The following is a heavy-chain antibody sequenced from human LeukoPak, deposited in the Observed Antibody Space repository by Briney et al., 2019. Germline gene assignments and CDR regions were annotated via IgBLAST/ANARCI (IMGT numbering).Heavy chain of an antibody. CDR1: GGTFTSYA. CDR3: ARDFDDGSGHYYFDY. V-gene: IGHV1-69*05. CDR2: IVPYFGTA. D-gene: IGHD3-10*01. J-gene: IGHJ4*02. Sequence: SVTVSCKASGGTFTSYAISWVRQAPGQGLEWMGGIVPYFGTANYAQKFKGRVTITTDESTSTAYMELSSLRSEDTAVYYCARDFDDGSGHYYFDYWGQGTLVTVSS.